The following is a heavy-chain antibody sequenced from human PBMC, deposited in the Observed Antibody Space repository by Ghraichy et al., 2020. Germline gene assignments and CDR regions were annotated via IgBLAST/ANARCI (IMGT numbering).Heavy chain of an antibody. CDR1: GFTFSSYA. J-gene: IGHJ4*02. CDR2: ISGFGGST. CDR3: AKDGKQWLDHFDC. D-gene: IGHD6-19*01. V-gene: IGHV3-23*01. Sequence: LSLTCAASGFTFSSYAMSWVRQAPGKGLEWVSAISGFGGSTYYAESVRGRFTISRDNSKNTLYLQMNNLRAEDTAVYYCAKDGKQWLDHFDCWGQGTLVTVSS.